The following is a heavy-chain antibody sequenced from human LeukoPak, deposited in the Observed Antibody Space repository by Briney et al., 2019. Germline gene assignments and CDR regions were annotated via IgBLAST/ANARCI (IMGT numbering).Heavy chain of an antibody. D-gene: IGHD3-3*01. V-gene: IGHV1-18*01. CDR1: GYTFTSYG. J-gene: IGHJ4*02. CDR3: AREHDFLIDYSFDY. CDR2: ISAYNGNT. Sequence: GASVKVSCKASGYTFTSYGISWVRQAPGQGLEWMGWISAYNGNTNYAQKLQGRVTITRDTSANTAYVELSSLRSEDTAVYYCAREHDFLIDYSFDYWGQGTLVTVSS.